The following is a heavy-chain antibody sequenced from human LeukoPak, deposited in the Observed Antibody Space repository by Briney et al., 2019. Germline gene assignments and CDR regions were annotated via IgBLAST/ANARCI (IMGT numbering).Heavy chain of an antibody. Sequence: GGSLTLSRAASGFTFSSMNWVRLAPGTGLEWVSSISISSSYIYYADPVKGRFTISRDNAKNSLYLQMNSLRAEDTAVYYCARDSIVVVPAAMGVYYYYGMDVWGKGTTVTVSS. J-gene: IGHJ6*04. CDR2: ISISSSYI. CDR1: GFTFSS. CDR3: ARDSIVVVPAAMGVYYYYGMDV. V-gene: IGHV3-21*01. D-gene: IGHD2-2*01.